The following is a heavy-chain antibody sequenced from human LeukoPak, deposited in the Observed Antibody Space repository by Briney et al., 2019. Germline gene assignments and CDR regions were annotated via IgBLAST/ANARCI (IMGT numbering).Heavy chain of an antibody. CDR1: GYTFTSYY. D-gene: IGHD4-17*01. Sequence: ASVKVSCKASGYTFTSYYMHWLRQAPGHGLEWMGIINPSGASTSYAQKFQGRVTMTRDTSTSTVYMELSSLRSEDTALYYCASGDYGDFRYWGQGTLVTVSS. V-gene: IGHV1-46*01. CDR2: INPSGAST. CDR3: ASGDYGDFRY. J-gene: IGHJ4*02.